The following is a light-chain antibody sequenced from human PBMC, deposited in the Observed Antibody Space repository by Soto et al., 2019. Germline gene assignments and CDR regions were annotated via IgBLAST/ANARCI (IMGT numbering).Light chain of an antibody. CDR2: AAS. V-gene: IGKV3-15*01. Sequence: EIVMTQTPATLSVSPGESATLSCRASQTVNRNVAWYQQKPGQAPRLLIYAASSRATDIPARFSGSGSGTDFTLTISSLQSEDFAEYHCQQYNNWPQTFGQGTKVDIK. CDR3: QQYNNWPQT. CDR1: QTVNRN. J-gene: IGKJ1*01.